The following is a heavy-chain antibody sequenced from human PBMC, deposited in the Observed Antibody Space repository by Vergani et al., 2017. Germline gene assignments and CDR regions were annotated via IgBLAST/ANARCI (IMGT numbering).Heavy chain of an antibody. J-gene: IGHJ4*02. CDR1: GYTFTGYY. V-gene: IGHV1-2*02. D-gene: IGHD3-3*01. CDR2: INPNSGGT. Sequence: QVQLVQSGAEVKKPGASVKVSCKASGYTFTGYYMHWVRQAPGQGLEWMGWINPNSGGTNYAQKFQGRVTMTRDTSISTAYMELSRLRSDDTAVYYCARAAPHGSETYEFWSGYFDYWGQGTLVTGSS. CDR3: ARAAPHGSETYEFWSGYFDY.